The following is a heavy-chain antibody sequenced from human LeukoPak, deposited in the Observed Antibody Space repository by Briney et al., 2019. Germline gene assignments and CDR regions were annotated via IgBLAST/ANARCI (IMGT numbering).Heavy chain of an antibody. CDR3: ARRVYSSSFDY. CDR1: GGSFSGYY. J-gene: IGHJ4*02. CDR2: INHSGST. D-gene: IGHD6-13*01. V-gene: IGHV4-34*01. Sequence: PSETLSLTCAVYGGSFSGYYWSWIRQPPGKGLEWIGEINHSGSTNYNPSLKSRVTISVDTSKNQFSLKLSSVTAADTAVYYCARRVYSSSFDYWGQGTLVTVSS.